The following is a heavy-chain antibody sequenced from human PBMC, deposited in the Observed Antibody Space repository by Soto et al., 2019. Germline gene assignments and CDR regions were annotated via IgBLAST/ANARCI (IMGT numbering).Heavy chain of an antibody. J-gene: IGHJ3*02. Sequence: ASVKVSCEASGYTFTGYYMHWVRQAPGQGLEWMGWINPNSGGTNYAQKFQGWVTMTRDTSISTAYMELSRLRSDDTAVYYCARARDYGDYDNAFDIWGQGTMVTVSS. D-gene: IGHD4-17*01. CDR1: GYTFTGYY. CDR2: INPNSGGT. V-gene: IGHV1-2*04. CDR3: ARARDYGDYDNAFDI.